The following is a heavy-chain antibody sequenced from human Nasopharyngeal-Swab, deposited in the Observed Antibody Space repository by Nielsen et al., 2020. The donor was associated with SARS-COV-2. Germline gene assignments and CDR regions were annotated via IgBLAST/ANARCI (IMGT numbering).Heavy chain of an antibody. CDR1: GFTFSNYW. D-gene: IGHD6-19*01. V-gene: IGHV3-74*01. J-gene: IGHJ4*02. CDR3: ARSSRSPWLALSY. CDR2: IDSDGGGT. Sequence: GESLKISCATSGFTFSNYWMHWVRQAPGKGLVWVSHIDSDGGGTFYADSVKGRFTISRDNAKNTVYLQMNSLRDEDTAVYYCARSSRSPWLALSYWGQGTLVTVS.